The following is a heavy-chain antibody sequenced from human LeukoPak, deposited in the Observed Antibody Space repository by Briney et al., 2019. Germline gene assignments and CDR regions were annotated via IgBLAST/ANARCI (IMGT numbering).Heavy chain of an antibody. J-gene: IGHJ3*02. Sequence: ASVKVSCKASGYTFTGYYMHWVRQAPGQGLEWMGWINPNSGATLYAQKFQGRVTMTRDTSISTAYMELTSLRSDDTAVFYCARVVAWLQFSGSAFDMWGQGAMVTVSS. CDR2: INPNSGAT. D-gene: IGHD5-24*01. CDR1: GYTFTGYY. CDR3: ARVVAWLQFSGSAFDM. V-gene: IGHV1-2*02.